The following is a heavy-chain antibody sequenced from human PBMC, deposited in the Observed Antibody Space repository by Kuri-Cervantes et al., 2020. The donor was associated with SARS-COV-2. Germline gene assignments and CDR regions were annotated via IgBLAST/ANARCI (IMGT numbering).Heavy chain of an antibody. CDR2: ISGSGGST. V-gene: IGHV3-23*01. Sequence: GESLKISCAASGFTFSSYAMSWVRQAPGKGLEWVPAISGSGGSTYYADSVKGRFTISRDNSRNTLYLQMNSLRAEDTDVYYCAPSTGDNGYWGQGTLVTVSS. D-gene: IGHD7-27*01. CDR1: GFTFSSYA. CDR3: APSTGDNGY. J-gene: IGHJ4*02.